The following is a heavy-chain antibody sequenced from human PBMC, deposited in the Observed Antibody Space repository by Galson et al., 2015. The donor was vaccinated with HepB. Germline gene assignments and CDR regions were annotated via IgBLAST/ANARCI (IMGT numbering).Heavy chain of an antibody. D-gene: IGHD5-12*01. V-gene: IGHV3-30*04. CDR2: ISYDGINK. Sequence: SLRLSCAASGFTFSTYAMHWVRQAPGKGLEWVAVISYDGINKYYADSVKGRFTISRDNSKNTLYLQMNSLRAEDTAVYYCATFTSGYDDHHPHDYWGQGTLVTVSS. CDR1: GFTFSTYA. J-gene: IGHJ4*02. CDR3: ATFTSGYDDHHPHDY.